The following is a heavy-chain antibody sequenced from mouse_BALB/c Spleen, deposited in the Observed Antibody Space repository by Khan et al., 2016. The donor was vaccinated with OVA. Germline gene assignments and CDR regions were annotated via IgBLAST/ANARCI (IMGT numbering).Heavy chain of an antibody. CDR1: GYTFSTYW. CDR3: ARLGSCCGSTFVF. J-gene: IGHJ2*01. D-gene: IGHD1-1*01. CDR2: FNPSTDYA. Sequence: QVQLQQSGAELAKPGASVKMSCKASGYTFSTYWMHWVNQRPGQGLEWIGYFNPSTDYAAFNQKFKDKATLTADKSPSTVFMQLRSQTSYDSAVYYCARLGSCCGSTFVFWGQGTTLTVAS. V-gene: IGHV1-7*01.